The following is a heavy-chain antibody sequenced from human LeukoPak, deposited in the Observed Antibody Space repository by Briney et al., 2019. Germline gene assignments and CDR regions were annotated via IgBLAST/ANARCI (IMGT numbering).Heavy chain of an antibody. V-gene: IGHV3-21*01. CDR2: ISNSFTYI. CDR1: GFTFRSYS. J-gene: IGHJ3*01. Sequence: GGSLRLSCAASGFTFRSYSMNWVRQAPGKGLEWVSSISNSFTYIYYADSVEGRFTVSRDNAKNSLYLQLNSLRVEDTAVYYCARDSDPYGGNPEVFFDLWGQGTVATVSS. CDR3: ARDSDPYGGNPEVFFDL. D-gene: IGHD4-17*01.